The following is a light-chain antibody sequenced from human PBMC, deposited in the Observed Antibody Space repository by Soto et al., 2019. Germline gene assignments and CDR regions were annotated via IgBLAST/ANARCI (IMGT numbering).Light chain of an antibody. Sequence: IQMTQSPSSLSASIGDTVTITCRASQTIDRYLNWFQQKSGQAPKLLMNAASTLRSGVPSRFSASGSGTDFTLTISSLQPEDDATYYCQQSYNAPFNFGPGTKVDIK. V-gene: IGKV1-39*01. CDR2: AAS. CDR3: QQSYNAPFN. CDR1: QTIDRY. J-gene: IGKJ3*01.